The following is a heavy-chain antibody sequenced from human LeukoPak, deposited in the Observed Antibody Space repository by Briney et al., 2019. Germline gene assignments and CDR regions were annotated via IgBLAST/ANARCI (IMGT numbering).Heavy chain of an antibody. Sequence: SQTLSLTCTVSGGSISSGDYYWSWIRQPPGKGLEWIGYIYYSGSTYYNPSLKSRVTISVDTSKNQFSLKLSSVTAADTAVYYCARVPYYYDSSGYSRPFDYWGQGTLVTVSS. J-gene: IGHJ4*02. CDR3: ARVPYYYDSSGYSRPFDY. CDR2: IYYSGST. V-gene: IGHV4-30-4*08. CDR1: GGSISSGDYY. D-gene: IGHD3-22*01.